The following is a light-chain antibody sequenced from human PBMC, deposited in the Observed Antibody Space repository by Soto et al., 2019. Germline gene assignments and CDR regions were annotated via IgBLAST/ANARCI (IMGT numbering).Light chain of an antibody. CDR2: GAS. J-gene: IGKJ1*01. Sequence: EIVMTQSPATLSVSPGERATLSCRASQSVSSNLAWYQQKPGQAPRLLIYGASTRATGIPARFSGSGSGTELTHTISRLQSEDFAIYCSQQYNNWPPDRTFGQGTKVEIK. V-gene: IGKV3-15*01. CDR1: QSVSSN. CDR3: QQYNNWPPDRT.